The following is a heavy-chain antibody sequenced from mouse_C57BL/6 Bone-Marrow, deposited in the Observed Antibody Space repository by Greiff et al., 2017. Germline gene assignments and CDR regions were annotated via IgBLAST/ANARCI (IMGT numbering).Heavy chain of an antibody. CDR3: AKITTVVATDYFDD. V-gene: IGHV1-50*01. CDR1: GYTFTSYW. Sequence: QVQLQQPGAELVKPGASVKLSCKASGYTFTSYWMQWVKQRPGQGLEWIGEIDPSDSYTNYNQKFKGKATLTVDTSSSTAYMQLSSLTSEVSAVYYCAKITTVVATDYFDDWGQGTTLTVSS. D-gene: IGHD1-1*01. J-gene: IGHJ2*01. CDR2: IDPSDSYT.